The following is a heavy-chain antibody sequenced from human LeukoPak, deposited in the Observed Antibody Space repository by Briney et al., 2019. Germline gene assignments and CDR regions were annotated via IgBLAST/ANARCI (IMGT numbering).Heavy chain of an antibody. D-gene: IGHD3-10*01. V-gene: IGHV4-30-4*01. CDR3: ARVGGSGSYLDGFDY. CDR1: GGSISSGDYY. CDR2: IYYSGST. Sequence: SETLSPTCTVSGGSISSGDYYWSWIRQPPGKGLEWIGYIYYSGSTYYNPSLKSRVTISVDTSKNQFSLKLSSVTAADTAVYYCARVGGSGSYLDGFDYWGQGTLVTVSS. J-gene: IGHJ4*02.